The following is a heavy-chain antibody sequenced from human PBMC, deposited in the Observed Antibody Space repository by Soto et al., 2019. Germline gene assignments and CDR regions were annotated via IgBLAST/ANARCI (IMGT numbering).Heavy chain of an antibody. J-gene: IGHJ4*02. V-gene: IGHV3-30*18. CDR3: AKPLYCSGGSCYSGLDY. D-gene: IGHD2-15*01. Sequence: QVQLVESGGGVVQPGRSLRLSCAASGFTFSSYGMHWVRQAPGKGLEWVAVISYDGSNKYYADSVKGRFTISRDNSKNSLYLQMNSLIAEDTAVYYCAKPLYCSGGSCYSGLDYWGQGTLVTVSS. CDR2: ISYDGSNK. CDR1: GFTFSSYG.